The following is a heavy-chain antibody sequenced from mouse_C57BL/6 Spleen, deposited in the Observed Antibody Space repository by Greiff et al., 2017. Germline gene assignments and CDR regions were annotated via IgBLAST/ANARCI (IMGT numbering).Heavy chain of an antibody. CDR2: IDPSDSYT. CDR1: GYTFTSYW. CDR3: ARKLVSYGSSFYFDD. Sequence: QVQLKQPGAELVKPGASVKLSCKASGYTFTSYWMQWVKQRPGQGLEWIGEIDPSDSYTNYNQKFKGKATLTVDTSSSTAYMQRSSLTSEDSAVYYCARKLVSYGSSFYFDDWGQGTTLTVSS. D-gene: IGHD1-1*01. V-gene: IGHV1-50*01. J-gene: IGHJ2*01.